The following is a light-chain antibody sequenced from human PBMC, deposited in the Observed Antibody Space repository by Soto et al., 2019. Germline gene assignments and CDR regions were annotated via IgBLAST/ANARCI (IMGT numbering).Light chain of an antibody. CDR2: KAS. CDR1: QSISTW. V-gene: IGKV1-5*03. Sequence: DIQMTQSPSTLSASLGDRVTITCRASQSISTWLAWYQQKPGRAPKLLIYKASSLQSDVPSGFSGSGSGTEFTLTISSLQPDDYATYYCQQYNAYPWTFDQGTKVEIK. J-gene: IGKJ1*01. CDR3: QQYNAYPWT.